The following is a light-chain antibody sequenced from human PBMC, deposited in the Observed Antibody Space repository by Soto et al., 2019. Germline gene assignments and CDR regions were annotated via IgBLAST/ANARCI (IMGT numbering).Light chain of an antibody. J-gene: IGKJ5*01. V-gene: IGKV3-11*01. Sequence: VLTQSPVTLSLSPGERATLSCRASQSFRGLLAWYQQKPGQAPRLLIYDAYNRATGIPPRFSGSGSGTDFTLTISSLEPEDSAVYYCKQRHLWPITFGQGTRLEMK. CDR2: DAY. CDR1: QSFRGL. CDR3: KQRHLWPIT.